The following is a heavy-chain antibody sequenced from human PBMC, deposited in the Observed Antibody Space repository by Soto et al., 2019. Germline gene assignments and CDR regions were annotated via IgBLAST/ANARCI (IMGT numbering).Heavy chain of an antibody. CDR3: AKDHNDYIWGSYRYTYYFDY. Sequence: ESGGGVVQPGRSLRLSCAASGFTFSSYGMHWVRQAPGKGLECVAVISYDGSNKYYADSVKGRFTISRDNSKNTLYLQMNSLRAEDTAVYYCAKDHNDYIWGSYRYTYYFDYWGQGTLVTVSS. J-gene: IGHJ4*02. CDR1: GFTFSSYG. CDR2: ISYDGSNK. V-gene: IGHV3-30*18. D-gene: IGHD3-16*02.